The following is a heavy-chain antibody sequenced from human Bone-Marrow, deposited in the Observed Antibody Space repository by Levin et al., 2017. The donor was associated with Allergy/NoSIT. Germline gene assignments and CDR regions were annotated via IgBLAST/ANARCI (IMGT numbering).Heavy chain of an antibody. CDR1: EFSVGSSY. D-gene: IGHD2-2*01. CDR3: ARGGGGTSYWTVYYMDV. J-gene: IGHJ6*03. V-gene: IGHV3-53*01. Sequence: GASVKVSCAASEFSVGSSYVTWVRQAPGKGLEWVSVTHSSGNTYYADSVKGRFTISRDHSMDTVFLQMNSLRADDTAVYYCARGGGGTSYWTVYYMDVWGKGTTVTVSS. CDR2: THSSGNT.